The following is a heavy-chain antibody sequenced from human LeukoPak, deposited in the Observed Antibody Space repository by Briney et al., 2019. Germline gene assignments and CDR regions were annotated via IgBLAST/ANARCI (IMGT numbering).Heavy chain of an antibody. Sequence: PGGSLRLSCTASGFALSSNYVGWVRQAPGKGLVWVSRINGDGTSTTYADSVKGRFTISRDNAKNTLYLQMNGLRAEDTAVYYCARDLVVTSAYWGQGTLVTVSS. CDR2: INGDGTST. D-gene: IGHD3-22*01. CDR3: ARDLVVTSAY. J-gene: IGHJ4*02. V-gene: IGHV3-74*01. CDR1: GFALSSNY.